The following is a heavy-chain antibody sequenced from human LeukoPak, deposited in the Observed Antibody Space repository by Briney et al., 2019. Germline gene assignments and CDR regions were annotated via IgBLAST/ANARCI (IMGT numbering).Heavy chain of an antibody. D-gene: IGHD2-8*02. J-gene: IGHJ5*02. Sequence: GGSLRLSCAVSGFSFSSFEMSWGRQAPGQGLEWISYISSSASTIYYADSVKGRFTISRDNAKDSLDLQMNSLTAEDTAVYYCARMFASCTGTACLKWFDPWGQGTLVTVSS. CDR3: ARMFASCTGTACLKWFDP. CDR1: GFSFSSFE. V-gene: IGHV3-48*03. CDR2: ISSSASTI.